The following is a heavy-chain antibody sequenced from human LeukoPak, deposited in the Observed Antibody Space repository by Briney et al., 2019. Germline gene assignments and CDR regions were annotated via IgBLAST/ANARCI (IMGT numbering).Heavy chain of an antibody. J-gene: IGHJ4*02. CDR3: AREKAYRMRGYKLHFDY. CDR1: GGSFSTYY. Sequence: SETLSLTCAVYGGSFSTYYWNWIRQSPGKGLEWLGEINHTGTTNYNPSLKSRGTLPVDTSKNQFSLKLSSVTAADTAVYYCAREKAYRMRGYKLHFDYWGQGTLVTVSS. CDR2: INHTGTT. V-gene: IGHV4-34*01. D-gene: IGHD3-3*01.